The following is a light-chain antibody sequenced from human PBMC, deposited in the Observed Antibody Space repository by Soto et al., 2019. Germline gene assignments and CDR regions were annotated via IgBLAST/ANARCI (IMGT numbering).Light chain of an antibody. CDR3: CSYAGSYPYG. CDR1: SSDVGGYNY. J-gene: IGLJ1*01. Sequence: QSALTQPRSVSGSPGQSVTISCTGTSSDVGGYNYVSWYQHHPGKAPKLMIYDVSKRPSGVPDRFSGSKSGNADSLTISGLQAEDEADYYCCSYAGSYPYGFGTGTKLIVL. CDR2: DVS. V-gene: IGLV2-11*01.